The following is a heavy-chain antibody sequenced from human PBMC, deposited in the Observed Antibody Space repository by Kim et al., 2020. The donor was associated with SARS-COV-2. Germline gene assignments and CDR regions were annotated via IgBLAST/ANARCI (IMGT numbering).Heavy chain of an antibody. Sequence: LKSRVTIPVDTSKNQFSLKLSSVTAADTAVYYCARHYRRHIVVVTAIFDYWGQGTLVTVSS. D-gene: IGHD2-21*02. V-gene: IGHV4-39*01. J-gene: IGHJ4*02. CDR3: ARHYRRHIVVVTAIFDY.